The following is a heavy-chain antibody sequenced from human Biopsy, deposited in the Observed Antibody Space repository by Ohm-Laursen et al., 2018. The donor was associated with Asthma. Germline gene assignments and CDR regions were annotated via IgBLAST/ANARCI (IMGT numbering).Heavy chain of an antibody. CDR3: ARRITIFGVVAYFDY. J-gene: IGHJ4*02. CDR1: GASIMSTNY. CDR2: IYYSGST. D-gene: IGHD3-3*01. V-gene: IGHV4-39*01. Sequence: TLSLTCTVSGASIMSTNYWGWIRQPPGKRLEWLGSIYYSGSTYYNPSLKSRVTIFVDPSKNQFFLKLSSVTAADMAVYYCARRITIFGVVAYFDYWGQGTLVTVSS.